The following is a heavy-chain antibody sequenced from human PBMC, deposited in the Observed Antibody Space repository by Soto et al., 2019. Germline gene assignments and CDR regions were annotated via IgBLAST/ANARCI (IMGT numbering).Heavy chain of an antibody. CDR2: ITSSGNGT. CDR1: GFRFSNYA. CDR3: AKRFFGSGSPPGAFDV. D-gene: IGHD3-10*01. Sequence: GGSLRLSCAASGFRFSNYAMSWVRQAPGKGPEWVSFITSSGNGTYYADSVKGRFTISRDNSKNTLYVQMNNLRAEDTAIYYCAKRFFGSGSPPGAFDVWGQGTMFTVSS. V-gene: IGHV3-23*05. J-gene: IGHJ3*01.